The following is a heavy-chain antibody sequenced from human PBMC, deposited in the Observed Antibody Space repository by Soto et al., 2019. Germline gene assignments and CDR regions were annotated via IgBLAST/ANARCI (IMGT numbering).Heavy chain of an antibody. J-gene: IGHJ4*02. D-gene: IGHD3-9*01. Sequence: ASVKVSCKTSGNTLTSFYIHWGRQAPGQGLEWVGRLSPTTGGTNYAQHFQGRVTVTWDMSTFTAYMELSSLIYEDTAVYYCARPPGYVTDWYYFDTWGQGTQVTVSS. V-gene: IGHV1-2*02. CDR2: LSPTTGGT. CDR1: GNTLTSFY. CDR3: ARPPGYVTDWYYFDT.